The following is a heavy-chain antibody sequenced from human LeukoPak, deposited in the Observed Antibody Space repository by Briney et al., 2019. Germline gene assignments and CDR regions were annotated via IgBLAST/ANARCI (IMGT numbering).Heavy chain of an antibody. V-gene: IGHV1-2*02. D-gene: IGHD6-19*01. CDR3: ASIGPSYSSGWYPDENFDH. J-gene: IGHJ4*02. CDR2: INPNSGGT. Sequence: ASVKVSCKASGYTFTGYYMHWVRQAPGQGLEWMGWINPNSGGTNYAQKFQGRVTMTRDTSISTAYMELSRLRSDDTAVYYCASIGPSYSSGWYPDENFDHWGQGTLVTVSS. CDR1: GYTFTGYY.